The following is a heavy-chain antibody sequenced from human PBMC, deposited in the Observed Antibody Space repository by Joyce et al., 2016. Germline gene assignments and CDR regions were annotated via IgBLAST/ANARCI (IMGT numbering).Heavy chain of an antibody. CDR3: TRGDF. CDR1: GDSVTSFGYY. V-gene: IGHV4-31*03. J-gene: IGHJ4*02. Sequence: QVQLQESGPRLVKPSQTLSLTCSVSGDSVTSFGYYWTWIRQRPGKGLEWMGVISYTGTTFYHSSLRSRVTISRDTSKNQFTLRLTSVSDADTATYYCTRGDFWGQGAPVTVSA. CDR2: ISYTGTT.